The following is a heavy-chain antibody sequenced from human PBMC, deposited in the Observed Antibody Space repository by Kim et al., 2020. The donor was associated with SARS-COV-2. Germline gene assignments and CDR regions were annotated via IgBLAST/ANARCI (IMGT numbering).Heavy chain of an antibody. CDR1: GGTFSSYA. V-gene: IGHV1-69*13. CDR2: IIPIFGTA. CDR3: ASTDCGGDCYPSHLGWWFDP. Sequence: SVKVSCKASGGTFSSYAISWVRQAPGQGLEWMGGIIPIFGTANYAQKFQGRVTITADESTSTAYMELSSLRSEDTAVYYCASTDCGGDCYPSHLGWWFDPWGQGTLVTVSS. J-gene: IGHJ5*02. D-gene: IGHD2-21*02.